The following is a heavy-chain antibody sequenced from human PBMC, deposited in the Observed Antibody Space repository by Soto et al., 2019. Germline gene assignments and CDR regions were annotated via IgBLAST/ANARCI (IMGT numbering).Heavy chain of an antibody. V-gene: IGHV3-15*01. J-gene: IGHJ4*02. CDR3: ATGRFSSSLYFDY. D-gene: IGHD6-6*01. CDR1: GFTFSNAW. Sequence: EVQLVESGGGLVKPGGSLRLSCAASGFTFSNAWMTWVRQAPGKGLEWVGRIKSKTDGGTADYAAPVKGRFTISRDDSKNTLYLQMTSLKTEDTAMYYCATGRFSSSLYFDYWGQGTLVTVSS. CDR2: IKSKTDGGTA.